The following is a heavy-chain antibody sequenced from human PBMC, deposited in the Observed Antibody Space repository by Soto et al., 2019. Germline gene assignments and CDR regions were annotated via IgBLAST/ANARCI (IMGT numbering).Heavy chain of an antibody. CDR2: IYYSEST. J-gene: IGHJ6*02. CDR3: ARHNGYYDFWSGYYIGYGMDV. CDR1: GGSISSSSYY. V-gene: IGHV4-39*01. Sequence: PSETLSLTCTVSGGSISSSSYYWGWIRQPPGKGLEWIGSIYYSESTYYNPSLKSRVTISVDTSKNKFSLKLSSVTAADTAVYYCARHNGYYDFWSGYYIGYGMDVWGQGTTVTVSS. D-gene: IGHD3-3*01.